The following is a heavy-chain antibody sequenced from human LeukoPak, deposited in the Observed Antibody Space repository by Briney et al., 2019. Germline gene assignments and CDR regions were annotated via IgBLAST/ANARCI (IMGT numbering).Heavy chain of an antibody. CDR2: IANKANRYAT. J-gene: IGHJ3*02. V-gene: IGHV3-72*01. D-gene: IGHD4-23*01. CDR3: TRGYSGTSRYAFDI. Sequence: GGSLRLSCVPSGSTFTDQYMDWVRQPPGKGLEWVGRIANKANRYATEYAASVKGRFTISRDDSKNSLYLQMNSLKTEDTAVYSCTRGYSGTSRYAFDIWGQGTMVTVSS. CDR1: GSTFTDQY.